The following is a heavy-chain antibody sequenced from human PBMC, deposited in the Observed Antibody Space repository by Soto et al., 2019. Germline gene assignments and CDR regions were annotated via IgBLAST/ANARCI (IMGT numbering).Heavy chain of an antibody. D-gene: IGHD6-13*01. CDR3: ARGVRGTYYYYLDV. CDR1: SGSISSSNW. CDR2: IYHSGGT. J-gene: IGHJ6*03. Sequence: QVQLQESGPGLVKPSGTLSLTCAVSSGSISSSNWWRWVRQPPGKGLEWIGEIYHSGGTNYNPSPNSRVTRSVDKSKNRFSMKLSSVTAADTAVYYCARGVRGTYYYYLDVWGKGTTVTVSS. V-gene: IGHV4-4*02.